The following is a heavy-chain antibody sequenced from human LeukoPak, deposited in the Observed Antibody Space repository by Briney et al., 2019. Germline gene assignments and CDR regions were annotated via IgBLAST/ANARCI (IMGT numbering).Heavy chain of an antibody. J-gene: IGHJ6*03. CDR1: GYSISSGYY. Sequence: SETLSLTCTVSGYSISSGYYWGWIRQPPGKGLEWIGYIYTSGSTNYNPSLKSRVTMSVDTSKNQFSLKLSSVTAADTAVYYCARAGLRYYYYYMDVWGKGTTVTVSS. CDR3: ARAGLRYYYYYMDV. CDR2: IYTSGST. V-gene: IGHV4-38-2*02. D-gene: IGHD4-17*01.